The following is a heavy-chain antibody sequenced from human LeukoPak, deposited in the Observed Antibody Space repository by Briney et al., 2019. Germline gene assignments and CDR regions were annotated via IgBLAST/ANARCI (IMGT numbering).Heavy chain of an antibody. V-gene: IGHV1-18*01. CDR1: GYSFTSYG. CDR2: ISAYNGNT. Sequence: ASVKVSCKASGYSFTSYGISWVRQAPGQGLEWMGWISAYNGNTNYAQKLQGRVTMTTDTSTSTAYMELWSLRSDDTAVYYCARDGAIVAINYYYYGMDVWGQGTTVTVSS. J-gene: IGHJ6*02. CDR3: ARDGAIVAINYYYYGMDV. D-gene: IGHD5-12*01.